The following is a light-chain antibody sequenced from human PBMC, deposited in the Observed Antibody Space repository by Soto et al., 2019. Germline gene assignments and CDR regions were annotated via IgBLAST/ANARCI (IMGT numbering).Light chain of an antibody. CDR2: GAS. CDR1: QSVSSSY. J-gene: IGKJ1*01. V-gene: IGKV3-20*01. Sequence: DIVMTQSPDSLAVSLGERATINCKSSQSVSSSYLAWYQQKPGQAPRLLIYGASSRATGIPARFSGSGSGTEFTLTISSLQSEDFAVYYCQQYGSSPSFGQGTKV. CDR3: QQYGSSPS.